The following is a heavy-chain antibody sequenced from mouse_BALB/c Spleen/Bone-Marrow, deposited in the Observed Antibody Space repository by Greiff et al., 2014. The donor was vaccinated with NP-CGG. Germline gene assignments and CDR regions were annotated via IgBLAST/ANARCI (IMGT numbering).Heavy chain of an antibody. CDR1: GYTFTSYW. CDR2: IAPGSGNT. V-gene: IGHV1S41*01. J-gene: IGHJ4*01. CDR3: ARSPMITESYAMDY. Sequence: DLVEPGASVKLSCKASGYTFTSYWINWIKQRPGQGLEWIGRIAPGSGNTYYNEMFKGKATLTVDTYSSTAYIQLSSLSSEDSPVYFCARSPMITESYAMDYWGQGTSVTVSS. D-gene: IGHD2-4*01.